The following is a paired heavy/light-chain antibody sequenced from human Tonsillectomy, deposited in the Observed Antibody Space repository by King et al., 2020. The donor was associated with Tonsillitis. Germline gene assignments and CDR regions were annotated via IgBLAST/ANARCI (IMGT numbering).Heavy chain of an antibody. J-gene: IGHJ5*01. CDR3: ARGGAVVTITTVPRRLDS. D-gene: IGHD2-21*02. CDR1: GFTFSSHW. V-gene: IGHV3-7*03. Sequence: EVQLVESGGGLVQPGGSLRLSCAASGFTFSSHWMSWVRQAPGKGLEWVATIKRDGSENYYVDSVKGRFTISRDNAKDSLYLQMNSLRAEDTAVYYCARGGAVVTITTVPRRLDSWGQGTLVAVSS. CDR2: IKRDGSEN.
Light chain of an antibody. J-gene: IGKJ2*01. CDR2: WAS. CDR1: QSVLYSSNNKNY. V-gene: IGKV4-1*01. Sequence: DIVMTQSPDSLAVSLGERATINCKSSQSVLYSSNNKNYLVWYQQKPGQPPKPLIYWASTRESGVPDRFSGSGSGTDFTLTISGLQAEDVAVYYCQQYYSYPVTFGQGTKLEIK. CDR3: QQYYSYPVT.